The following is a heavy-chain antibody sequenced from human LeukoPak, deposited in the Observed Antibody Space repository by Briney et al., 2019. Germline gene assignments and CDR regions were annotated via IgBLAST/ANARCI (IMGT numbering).Heavy chain of an antibody. D-gene: IGHD3-9*01. Sequence: SETLSLTCTVSGGSISSFYWSWIRQPPGKGLEWIGYIYHSGSTNYNPSLKSRVTISLDTSKNEFSLKLSSVTAADTAVYYCARVLRYFDWLFDYWGQGTLVTVSS. CDR1: GGSISSFY. V-gene: IGHV4-59*01. CDR2: IYHSGST. CDR3: ARVLRYFDWLFDY. J-gene: IGHJ4*02.